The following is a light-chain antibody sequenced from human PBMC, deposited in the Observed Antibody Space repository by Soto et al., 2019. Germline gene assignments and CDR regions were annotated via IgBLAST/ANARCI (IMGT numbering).Light chain of an antibody. CDR2: EVT. CDR3: SSYAGSNNPWV. J-gene: IGLJ3*02. V-gene: IGLV2-8*01. CDR1: SSNVGAYNY. Sequence: QSVLTQPPSASGSPGQSVTISCTGTSSNVGAYNYVCWYQQQPGKAPKLIISEVTTRPSGVPHRFFGSKSGNTASLTVTGLQAEYESDYYCSSYAGSNNPWVFGGGTKLTVL.